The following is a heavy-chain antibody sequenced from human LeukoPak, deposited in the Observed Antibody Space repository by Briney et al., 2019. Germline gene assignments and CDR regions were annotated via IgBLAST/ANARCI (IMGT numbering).Heavy chain of an antibody. Sequence: PGGSLRLSCAVSGFTFSNYWMAWVRQAPGKGLEWVANIKQDGSEKYYVDSVKGRFTISRDNAKNSLYLQMNSLRGEDTAVYYCATHSVGVLPIATFDCWGQGTLVTVSS. CDR3: ATHSVGVLPIATFDC. CDR1: GFTFSNYW. V-gene: IGHV3-7*01. D-gene: IGHD2/OR15-2a*01. J-gene: IGHJ4*02. CDR2: IKQDGSEK.